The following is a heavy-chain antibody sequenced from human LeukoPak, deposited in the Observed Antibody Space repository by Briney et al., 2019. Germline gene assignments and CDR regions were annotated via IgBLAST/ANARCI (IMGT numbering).Heavy chain of an antibody. CDR2: IYTSGST. Sequence: PXETLSLTCTVSGGSFSSYYWSWIRQPAGKGLEWIGRIYTSGSTNYNSSLKSRVTMSVDTSKNQVSLKLSSVTAADTAVYYCATGDGYNSFDYWGQGTLVTVSS. V-gene: IGHV4-4*07. CDR1: GGSFSSYY. J-gene: IGHJ4*02. CDR3: ATGDGYNSFDY. D-gene: IGHD5-24*01.